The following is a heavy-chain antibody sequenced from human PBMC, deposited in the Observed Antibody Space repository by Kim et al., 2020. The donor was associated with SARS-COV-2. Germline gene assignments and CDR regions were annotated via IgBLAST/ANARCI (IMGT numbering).Heavy chain of an antibody. J-gene: IGHJ3*02. D-gene: IGHD3-9*01. CDR3: AKDLGSYDILTGWDI. Sequence: DAVKGRFTISRDNSKNTLYLQMNSLRAEDTAVYYCAKDLGSYDILTGWDIWGQGTMVTVSS. V-gene: IGHV3-30*02.